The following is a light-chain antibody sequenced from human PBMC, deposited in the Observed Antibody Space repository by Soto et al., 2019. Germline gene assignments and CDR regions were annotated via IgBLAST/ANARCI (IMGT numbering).Light chain of an antibody. CDR2: GAS. V-gene: IGKV3-20*01. CDR3: QQYGSSPIT. CDR1: RGVSANY. J-gene: IGKJ5*01. Sequence: IVMTQSPATLSVSPGEGATLSCRASRGVSANYLAWYQQKPGQAPRLLIYGASSRATGIPDRFSGSGSGTEFTLTISRLEPEDFAVYYCQQYGSSPITFGQGTRLEI.